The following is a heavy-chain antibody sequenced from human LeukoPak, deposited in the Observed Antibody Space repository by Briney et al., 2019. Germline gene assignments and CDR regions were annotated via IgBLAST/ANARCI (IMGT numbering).Heavy chain of an antibody. V-gene: IGHV3-21*01. J-gene: IGHJ4*02. D-gene: IGHD3-16*02. Sequence: PGGSLRLSCAASGFTFTFYTMTWVRQAPGKGLEWVSSISTSSTYIYYADSLKGRFTISRDNAKNSLSLQMNSLGAEDTAVYYCARHRTASDYWGQGTLVTVSS. CDR1: GFTFTFYT. CDR2: ISTSSTYI. CDR3: ARHRTASDY.